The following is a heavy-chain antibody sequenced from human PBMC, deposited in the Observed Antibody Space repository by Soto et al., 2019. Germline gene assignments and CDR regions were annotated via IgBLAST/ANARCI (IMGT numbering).Heavy chain of an antibody. CDR3: ARGPDYSDVPLRDY. V-gene: IGHV1-46*02. CDR1: GYTFNKYY. J-gene: IGHJ4*02. D-gene: IGHD4-17*01. Sequence: QVQLVQSGAEVRKPGASVRLSCETSGYTFNKYYIHWVRQAPGQGLEWVGIINLTGGTTESARELRGRITITGDTSTSTAYMELSNLRSEDTAVYFCARGPDYSDVPLRDYWGQGTLVTVSS. CDR2: INLTGGTT.